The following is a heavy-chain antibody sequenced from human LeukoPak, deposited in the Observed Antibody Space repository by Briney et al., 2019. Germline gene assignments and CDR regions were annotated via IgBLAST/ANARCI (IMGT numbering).Heavy chain of an antibody. D-gene: IGHD3-10*01. CDR1: SDSISNYY. V-gene: IGHV4-59*01. Sequence: PSETLSLTCTVSSDSISNYYWSWIRQPPGKGLEWIGYIYYSGNTDYNPSLKSRVTISVDTSKNQFSLRLNSVTAADTAVYYCMVRGVYHDYWGQGTLVTVSS. J-gene: IGHJ4*02. CDR2: IYYSGNT. CDR3: MVRGVYHDY.